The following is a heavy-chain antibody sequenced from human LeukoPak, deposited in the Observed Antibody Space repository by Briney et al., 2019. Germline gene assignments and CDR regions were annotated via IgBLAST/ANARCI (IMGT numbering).Heavy chain of an antibody. V-gene: IGHV4-59*12. CDR1: GGSISSYY. D-gene: IGHD1-26*01. Sequence: SETLSLTCTVAGGSISSYYWSWVRQPPGKGLEWVGYIYYSESTNYNPSLKRRVTISVDTSKNQFSLKLSSVTAADTAVYYCARAGGSDPNYYYYYYMDVWGKGTTVTVSS. J-gene: IGHJ6*03. CDR2: IYYSEST. CDR3: ARAGGSDPNYYYYYYMDV.